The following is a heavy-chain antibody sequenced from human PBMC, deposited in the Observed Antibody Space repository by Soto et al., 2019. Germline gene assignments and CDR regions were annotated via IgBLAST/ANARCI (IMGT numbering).Heavy chain of an antibody. V-gene: IGHV3-33*06. CDR3: ANGGCDSCYRPESRWDY. J-gene: IGHJ4*02. Sequence: QVQLVESGGGVVQPGRSLRLSCAASGFTFSSYGMHWVRQAPGKGLEWVAVIWYDGSNKYYADSVKGRFTISRDNSKNTLYLQMNSLRAEDTALYYCANGGCDSCYRPESRWDYWGQGTLVTVSS. CDR2: IWYDGSNK. D-gene: IGHD2-2*01. CDR1: GFTFSSYG.